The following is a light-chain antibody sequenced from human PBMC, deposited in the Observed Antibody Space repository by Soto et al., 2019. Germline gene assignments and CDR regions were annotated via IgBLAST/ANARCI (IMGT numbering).Light chain of an antibody. CDR3: QERSNWPPWT. J-gene: IGKJ1*01. Sequence: EIVLTQSPVTLSLSPGERATLSCRASQSVSSYLAWYQQKPGQAPRLLIYDASNRATGIPARFSGSGSGTDFTLTISSLEPEDFAVYYCQERSNWPPWTVGQGTKVDIK. V-gene: IGKV3-11*01. CDR1: QSVSSY. CDR2: DAS.